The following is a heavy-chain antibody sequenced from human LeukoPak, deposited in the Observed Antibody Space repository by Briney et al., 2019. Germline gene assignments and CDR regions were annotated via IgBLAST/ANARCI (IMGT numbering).Heavy chain of an antibody. CDR3: SRGVADDILTGYIYYFDY. CDR1: GFTFSSYE. CDR2: ISSSSSYI. V-gene: IGHV3-21*01. J-gene: IGHJ4*02. Sequence: GGSLRLSCVASGFTFSSYEMNWVRQAPGKGLEWVSSISSSSSYIYYADSVKGRFTISRDNAKNSPYLQMNSLRAEDTALYYCSRGVADDILTGYIYYFDYWGQGTLVTVSS. D-gene: IGHD3-9*01.